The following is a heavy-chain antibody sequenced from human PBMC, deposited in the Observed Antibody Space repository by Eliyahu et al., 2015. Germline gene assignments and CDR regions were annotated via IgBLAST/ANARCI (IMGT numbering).Heavy chain of an antibody. V-gene: IGHV3-72*01. CDR2: TRNKANSYTT. CDR3: ARVSPSRGGFDY. Sequence: EVQLVESGGGLVQPGGSLRLSCAASXFTFSDHYXDWVRQAPGKGLXWVGRTRNKANSYTTEYAASVKGRFTISRDDSKNSLYLQMNSLKTEDTAVYYCARVSPSRGGFDYWGQGTLVTVSS. J-gene: IGHJ4*02. CDR1: XFTFSDHY. D-gene: IGHD3-10*01.